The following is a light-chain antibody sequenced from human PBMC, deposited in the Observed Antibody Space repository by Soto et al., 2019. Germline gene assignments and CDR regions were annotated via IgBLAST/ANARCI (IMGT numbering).Light chain of an antibody. CDR1: QTVLYSSNNKNY. J-gene: IGKJ1*01. CDR2: WAS. V-gene: IGKV4-1*01. Sequence: DIVMTQSPDSLAVSLGERATINCKSSQTVLYSSNNKNYLTWYQQKPGRPPRLLIYWASTRESGVPDRFSGSGSGTDFALTISSLQAEDVAVYYCQQYYDTPWTFGQGTKVDI. CDR3: QQYYDTPWT.